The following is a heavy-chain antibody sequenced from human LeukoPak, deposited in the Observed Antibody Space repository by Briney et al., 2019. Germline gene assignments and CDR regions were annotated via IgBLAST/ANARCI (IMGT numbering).Heavy chain of an antibody. CDR1: GGSVSSGGFY. CDR2: IHDGGTT. V-gene: IGHV4-30-2*01. Sequence: SETLSLTFTVSGGSVSSGGFYWSWIRQPPGKGLEWIGFIHDGGTTSYNSSLKSRVAISVDRSKNQFSLTLNSVTAADTAIYYCARDSPKRYSGSYFDYWGQGTLVTVSS. D-gene: IGHD1-26*01. CDR3: ARDSPKRYSGSYFDY. J-gene: IGHJ4*02.